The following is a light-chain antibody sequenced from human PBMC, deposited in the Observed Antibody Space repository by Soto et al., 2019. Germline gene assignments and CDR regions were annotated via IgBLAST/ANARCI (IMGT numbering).Light chain of an antibody. CDR3: QRYNSDPPVT. J-gene: IGKJ3*01. CDR2: AAS. Sequence: DIQMTQSPSSLSASVGDRVTITCRASQGISNYLAWYQQQPGKPPKLLMYAASTLQSGVPSRFSGSGSGTDFNPTISSLQPEDVATYYCQRYNSDPPVTFGPGTKVNL. CDR1: QGISNY. V-gene: IGKV1-27*01.